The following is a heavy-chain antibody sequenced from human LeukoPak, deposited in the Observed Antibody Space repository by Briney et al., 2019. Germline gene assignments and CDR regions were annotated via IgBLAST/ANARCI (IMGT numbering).Heavy chain of an antibody. CDR1: GFTFSDYY. J-gene: IGHJ4*02. V-gene: IGHV3-11*01. CDR2: IAASGVGGATI. Sequence: PGGSLRLSCAASGFTFSDYYMSWIRQAPGKGLEWVSFIAASGVGGATIYYADSVKGRFTISRDNTRNSVYLQMNSLRAADTAVYYCAREPQWAIDHRGQGTLVTVSS. D-gene: IGHD1-26*01. CDR3: AREPQWAIDH.